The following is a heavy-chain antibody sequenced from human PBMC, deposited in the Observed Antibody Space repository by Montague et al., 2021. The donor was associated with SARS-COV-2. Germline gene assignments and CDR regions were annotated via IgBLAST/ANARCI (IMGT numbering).Heavy chain of an antibody. CDR1: GDSVGVEELS. CDR2: TYYRSEWNS. D-gene: IGHD6-19*01. V-gene: IGHV6-1*01. CDR3: VRYSGWFYFDF. J-gene: IGHJ4*02. Sequence: CAISGDSVGVEELSCSSERHSPESEPHGKGVTYYRSEWNSDYAPSVRGRLTVNPDASKNEFSLELNYVTPEDTAVYYCVRYSGWFYFDFWGQGTLVTVSS.